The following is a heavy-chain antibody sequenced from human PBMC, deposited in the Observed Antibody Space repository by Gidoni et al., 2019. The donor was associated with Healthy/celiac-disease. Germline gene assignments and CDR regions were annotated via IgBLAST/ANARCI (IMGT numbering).Heavy chain of an antibody. CDR2: INPNSGGT. J-gene: IGHJ5*02. CDR3: ARSLYSNYGLNWFDP. CDR1: GYTFTGYY. Sequence: QVQLVQSGAEVKKPGASVKVSCQASGYTFTGYYMHWVRQAPGQGLEWMGWINPNSGGTNYAQKFQGRVTMTRDTSISTAYMELSRLRSDDTAVYYCARSLYSNYGLNWFDPWGQGTLVTVSS. D-gene: IGHD4-4*01. V-gene: IGHV1-2*02.